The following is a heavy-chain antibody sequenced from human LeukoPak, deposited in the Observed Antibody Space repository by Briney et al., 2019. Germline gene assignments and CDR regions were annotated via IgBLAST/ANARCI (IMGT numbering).Heavy chain of an antibody. CDR1: GYSFTSYW. Sequence: GESLKISCKGSGYSFTSYWIGWVRQMPGKGLEWMGIIHPGDSDTRYSPSFQGQVTISADKSISTAYLQWSSLKASDTAMYYCARQRYCSGGACYSDNWGQGTLVTVSS. D-gene: IGHD2-15*01. CDR2: IHPGDSDT. J-gene: IGHJ4*02. CDR3: ARQRYCSGGACYSDN. V-gene: IGHV5-51*01.